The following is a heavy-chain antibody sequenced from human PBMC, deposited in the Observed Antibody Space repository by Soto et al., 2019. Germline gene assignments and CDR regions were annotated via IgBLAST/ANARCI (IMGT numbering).Heavy chain of an antibody. D-gene: IGHD3-10*01. V-gene: IGHV3-74*01. CDR3: ATAGSYRFDH. CDR2: INPDATTI. J-gene: IGHJ4*02. CDR1: GFTFSNYW. Sequence: GGSLSLSFATSGFTFSNYWIDWVRQAPGEGLVWVSRINPDATTINYADSVKGRFTVSRDNAKNTLYLQMNSLRAEDTAVYYCATAGSYRFDHWGQGTLVTVSS.